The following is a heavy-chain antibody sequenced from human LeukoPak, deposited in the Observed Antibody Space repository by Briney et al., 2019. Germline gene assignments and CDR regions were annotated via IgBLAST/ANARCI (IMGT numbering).Heavy chain of an antibody. Sequence: PGESLRLSCAASGFTFSSYGMHWVRQAPGKGLEWVAVISYDGSNKYYADSVKGRFTISRDNSKNTLYLQMNSLRAEDTAVYYCAKVGTMVRGDLTDYWGQGTLVTVSS. CDR2: ISYDGSNK. CDR3: AKVGTMVRGDLTDY. V-gene: IGHV3-30*18. J-gene: IGHJ4*02. CDR1: GFTFSSYG. D-gene: IGHD3-10*01.